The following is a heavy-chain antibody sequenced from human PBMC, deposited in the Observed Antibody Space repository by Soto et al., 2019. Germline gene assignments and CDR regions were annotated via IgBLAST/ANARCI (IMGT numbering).Heavy chain of an antibody. V-gene: IGHV1-8*01. CDR3: ARGADIVVVPVALFGWFDP. CDR1: GYVFTSYD. D-gene: IGHD2-2*01. CDR2: MNPNSGNT. J-gene: IGHJ5*02. Sequence: GASVKVSCKASGYVFTSYDINWLRQFTGQGLEWMGRMNPNSGNTGYAQKFQGRVTMTRNTSISTAYMELSSLSSEDTAVYYCARGADIVVVPVALFGWFDPWGQGTLVTVSS.